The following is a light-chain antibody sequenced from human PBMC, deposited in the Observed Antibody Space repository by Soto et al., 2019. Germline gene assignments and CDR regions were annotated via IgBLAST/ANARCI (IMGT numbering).Light chain of an antibody. CDR2: PAS. CDR1: QDINSY. CDR3: QQAYSFPPT. V-gene: IGKV1-12*01. Sequence: DIQMTQSPPSVSASIGDRVTITCRASQDINSYLAWYQQKPGEAPKFLIYPASSLQSGVPSRFSGSGYGTDFTLTINSLQPEDFATYYCQQAYSFPPTFGQGTKVEIK. J-gene: IGKJ1*01.